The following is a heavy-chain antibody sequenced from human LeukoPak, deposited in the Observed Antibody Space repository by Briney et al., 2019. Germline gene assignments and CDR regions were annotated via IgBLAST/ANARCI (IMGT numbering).Heavy chain of an antibody. CDR2: VYYSGST. V-gene: IGHV4-59*01. J-gene: IGHJ6*04. D-gene: IGHD5-24*01. CDR3: ARRQGRDGYNLRYYYGLDV. CDR1: GGSITSYY. Sequence: SETLSLTCTVSGGSITSYYWSWIRQPPGKGLEWIGYVYYSGSTNYNLSLKSRVTISVDASKNQFSLKLSSVTAADTAVYYCARRQGRDGYNLRYYYGLDVWGKGTAVTVSS.